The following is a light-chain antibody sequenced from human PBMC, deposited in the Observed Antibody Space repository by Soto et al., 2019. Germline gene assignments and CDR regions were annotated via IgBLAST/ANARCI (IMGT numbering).Light chain of an antibody. CDR2: DAS. CDR1: QSISTW. CDR3: QQSYSTPIT. V-gene: IGKV1-5*01. Sequence: IHMTHSPSTLSASVIDRVTITCRASQSISTWLVWYQQKPGKAPKVLIYDASSLQSGVPSRFSGHGSGTDFTLTISSLQPEDFATYYCQQSYSTPITFGQGTRLEIK. J-gene: IGKJ5*01.